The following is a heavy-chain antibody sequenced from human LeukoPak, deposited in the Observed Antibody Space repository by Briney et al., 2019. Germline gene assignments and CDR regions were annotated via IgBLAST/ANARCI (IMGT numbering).Heavy chain of an antibody. CDR2: IYHSGST. CDR1: GGSISSSNW. D-gene: IGHD1-26*01. CDR3: ASVSGSYGRRGKYYFDY. Sequence: SGTLSLTCAVSGGSISSSNWWSWVRQPPGKGLEWIGEIYHSGSTNYNPSLKSRVTISVDKSKNQFSLELSSVTAADTAVYYCASVSGSYGRRGKYYFDYWGQGTLVTVSS. J-gene: IGHJ4*02. V-gene: IGHV4-4*02.